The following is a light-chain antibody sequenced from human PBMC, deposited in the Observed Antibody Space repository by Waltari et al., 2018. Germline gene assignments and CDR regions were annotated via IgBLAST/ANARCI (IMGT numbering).Light chain of an antibody. J-gene: IGLJ2*01. V-gene: IGLV2-11*01. CDR3: CSYAGSYTLI. CDR2: DVS. Sequence: QSALTQPRSVSGSPGQSVTISCTGTSRDVGGYNYVSWYQQHPGKVPKLIIFDVSTRPSGVPSRFSGSKSGNTASLTISGLLAEDEADYYCCSYAGSYTLIFGGGTKMTVL. CDR1: SRDVGGYNY.